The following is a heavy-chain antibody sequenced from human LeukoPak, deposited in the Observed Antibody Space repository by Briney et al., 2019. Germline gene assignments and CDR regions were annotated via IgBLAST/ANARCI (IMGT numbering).Heavy chain of an antibody. J-gene: IGHJ4*02. CDR1: GYTFTGYY. D-gene: IGHD5-18*01. Sequence: ASVKVSCKASGYTFTGYYMHWVRQAPGQGLEWMGWINPNSGGTNYAQKFQGRVTMPRDTSISTAYMELSRLRFDDTAVYYCARGTGEGYSYGRYYFDYWGQGTLVTVSS. CDR3: ARGTGEGYSYGRYYFDY. CDR2: INPNSGGT. V-gene: IGHV1-2*02.